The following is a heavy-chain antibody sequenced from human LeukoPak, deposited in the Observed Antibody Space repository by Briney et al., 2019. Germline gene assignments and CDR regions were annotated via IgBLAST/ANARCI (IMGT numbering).Heavy chain of an antibody. CDR3: ARRGGSSSRRSPIGY. CDR1: GFTFSDYW. D-gene: IGHD6-6*01. V-gene: IGHV3-7*01. CDR2: IKRDGSQR. J-gene: IGHJ4*02. Sequence: GGSLRLSCTASGFTFSDYWMTWVRQAPGKGPEWVANIKRDGSQRYYVDSVRGRFTISRDNAKNSLFLQMNGLRAEDTAVYYCARRGGSSSRRSPIGYWGQGTLVTVSS.